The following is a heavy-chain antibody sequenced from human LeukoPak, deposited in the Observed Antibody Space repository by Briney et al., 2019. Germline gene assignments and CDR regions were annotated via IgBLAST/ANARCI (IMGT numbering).Heavy chain of an antibody. D-gene: IGHD6-13*01. CDR3: ARLGMIQAYSTEDY. CDR2: TYSGGNT. CDR1: EFTVSSTY. V-gene: IGHV3-53*01. J-gene: IGHJ4*02. Sequence: QPGGSLGLSCAASEFTVSSTYMSWVRQAPGRGLEWVSVTYSGGNTYYTDSVKGRFTISRDNSKNTLYLQVNSLRAEDTAVYYCARLGMIQAYSTEDYWGQGTLVTVSS.